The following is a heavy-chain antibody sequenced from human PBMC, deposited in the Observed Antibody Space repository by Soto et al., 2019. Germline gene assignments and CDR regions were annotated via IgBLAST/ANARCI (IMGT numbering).Heavy chain of an antibody. V-gene: IGHV1-69*06. Sequence: QVQLVQSGTEVKKSGSSVKVSCKASGDTFTNFAISWMRQAPGQGLEWMGGIIPMFGTPNYAQKFQGSVTITADRSTSTAYLELRSLRSEETAVYYCARGLRGYTGYDGGGAFDIWGQGTMVTVSS. CDR3: ARGLRGYTGYDGGGAFDI. CDR1: GDTFTNFA. CDR2: IIPMFGTP. D-gene: IGHD5-12*01. J-gene: IGHJ3*02.